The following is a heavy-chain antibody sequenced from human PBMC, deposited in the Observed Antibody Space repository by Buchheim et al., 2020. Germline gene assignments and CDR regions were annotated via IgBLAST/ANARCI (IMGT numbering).Heavy chain of an antibody. Sequence: EVQLVESGGGLVQPGGSLRLSCVASGFTFGNSWMHWVRQAPGKGLVWVSRSDSDGSSAFYADSVKGRFTMSRDNGKNTLYLQMNSLRAEDTAVYYCVRDVPHNWFDPWGQGTL. J-gene: IGHJ5*02. CDR1: GFTFGNSW. CDR2: SDSDGSSA. CDR3: VRDVPHNWFDP. V-gene: IGHV3-74*01.